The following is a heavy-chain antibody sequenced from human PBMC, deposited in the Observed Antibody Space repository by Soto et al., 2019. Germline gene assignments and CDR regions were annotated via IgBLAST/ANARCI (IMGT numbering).Heavy chain of an antibody. Sequence: LSLTCSVSGGSMSKFYWSWIRKTAGKGLEWMGRVYATGTSDCNPSLRGRIAMSVDISKKTFSLRLRSVTAADTGVYYCVRDGSKTLRDCFDPWGQGILVTVSS. J-gene: IGHJ5*02. CDR1: GGSMSKFY. V-gene: IGHV4-4*07. D-gene: IGHD4-17*01. CDR3: VRDGSKTLRDCFDP. CDR2: VYATGTS.